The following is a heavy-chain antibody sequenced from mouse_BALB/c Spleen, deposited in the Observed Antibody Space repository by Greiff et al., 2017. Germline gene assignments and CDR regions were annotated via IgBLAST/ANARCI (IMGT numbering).Heavy chain of an antibody. CDR1: GFTFSSYT. CDR2: ISSGGGNT. D-gene: IGHD2-1*01. CDR3: ARGNYGKAPWFAY. V-gene: IGHV5-9*03. J-gene: IGHJ3*01. Sequence: EVQVVESGGGLVKPGGSLKLSCAASGFTFSSYTMSWVRQTPEKRLEWVATISSGGGNTYYPDSVKGRFTISRDNAKNNLYLQMSSLRSEDTALYYCARGNYGKAPWFAYWGQGTLVTVSA.